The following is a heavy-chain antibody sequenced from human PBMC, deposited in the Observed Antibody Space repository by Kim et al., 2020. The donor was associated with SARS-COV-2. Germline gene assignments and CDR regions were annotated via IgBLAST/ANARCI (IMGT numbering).Heavy chain of an antibody. Sequence: PPLKSRVTRTEDTSKNQFSLQLRSVTAADTALYYCARDGDILTGYGWFDPWGQGTLVTVSS. CDR3: ARDGDILTGYGWFDP. D-gene: IGHD3-9*01. V-gene: IGHV4-59*01. J-gene: IGHJ5*02.